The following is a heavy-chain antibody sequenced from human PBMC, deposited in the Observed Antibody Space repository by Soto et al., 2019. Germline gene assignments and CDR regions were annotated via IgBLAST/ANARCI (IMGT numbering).Heavy chain of an antibody. J-gene: IGHJ6*02. V-gene: IGHV4-59*01. CDR1: GGSISIYY. D-gene: IGHD1-20*01. CDR2: IYYSGST. Sequence: PSETLSLTCTFSGGSISIYYWSWIRRPPGKGLEGIGYIYYSGSTNYNPSLKSRVTISVDTSKNQFSLKLSSVTAADTAVYYCARGYNWNYYYYGMDVWGQGTTVTVSS. CDR3: ARGYNWNYYYYGMDV.